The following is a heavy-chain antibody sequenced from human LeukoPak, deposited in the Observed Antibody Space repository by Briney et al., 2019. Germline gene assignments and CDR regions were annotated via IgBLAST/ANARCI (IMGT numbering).Heavy chain of an antibody. CDR3: ARGNYYDSSGYYGTFDY. D-gene: IGHD3-22*01. Sequence: MTSETLSLTCTVSGGSISSYYWSWIRQPPGKGLEWIGYIYYSGSTNYNPSLKSRVTISVDTSKNQFSLKLSSVTAADTAVYYCARGNYYDSSGYYGTFDYWGQGTLVTVSS. V-gene: IGHV4-59*01. CDR2: IYYSGST. J-gene: IGHJ4*02. CDR1: GGSISSYY.